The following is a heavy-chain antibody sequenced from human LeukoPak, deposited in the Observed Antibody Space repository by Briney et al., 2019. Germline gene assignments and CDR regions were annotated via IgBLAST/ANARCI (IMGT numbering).Heavy chain of an antibody. Sequence: KPSETLSLTCTVSGYSISSTYYWGWIRQPPGKGLEWIGSVHHGGSTYYNPSLKSRVTISVDTSKSQFSMNLRSVTAADTAVYYCATCVRGTTDFDYWGQGTLVTVSS. CDR1: GYSISSTYY. J-gene: IGHJ4*02. D-gene: IGHD1-1*01. CDR2: VHHGGST. V-gene: IGHV4-38-2*02. CDR3: ATCVRGTTDFDY.